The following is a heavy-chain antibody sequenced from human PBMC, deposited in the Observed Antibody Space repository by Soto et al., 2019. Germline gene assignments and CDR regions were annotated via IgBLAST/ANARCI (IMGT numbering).Heavy chain of an antibody. J-gene: IGHJ4*02. CDR1: GGSFSAYH. CDR3: ARGLRDTAMVTVPYYCDY. Sequence: QMQLQQWGAGLLKPSETLSLTCAVYGGSFSAYHWSWIRQPPGKGLEWIAEIHHSGSTNYNPSLKSRVSMSVDTSKKQFSLKMSSVTAADTAMYYCARGLRDTAMVTVPYYCDYWGQGTLVSVSS. V-gene: IGHV4-34*01. D-gene: IGHD5-18*01. CDR2: IHHSGST.